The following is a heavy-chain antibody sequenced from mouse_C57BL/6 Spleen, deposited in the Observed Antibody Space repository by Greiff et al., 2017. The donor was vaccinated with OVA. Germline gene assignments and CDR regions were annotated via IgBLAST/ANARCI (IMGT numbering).Heavy chain of an antibody. CDR1: GYAFSSYW. J-gene: IGHJ1*03. Sequence: QVQLQQSGAELVKPGASVKISCKASGYAFSSYWMNWVKQRPGKGLEWIGQIYPGDGDTNYNGKFKGKATLTADKSSSPAYMQLSSLTSEVSAVYFCARKGGNYWYFDVWGTGTTVTVSS. CDR2: IYPGDGDT. V-gene: IGHV1-80*01. D-gene: IGHD2-1*01. CDR3: ARKGGNYWYFDV.